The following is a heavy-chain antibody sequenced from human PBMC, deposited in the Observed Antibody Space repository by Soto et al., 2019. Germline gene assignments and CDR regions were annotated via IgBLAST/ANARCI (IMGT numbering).Heavy chain of an antibody. V-gene: IGHV1-58*01. CDR3: AAGGTAPAWYSSSWYTNYYYNGMDV. Sequence: SVKVSCKASGFTFTSSAVQWVRQARGQRLEWIGWIVVGSGNTNYAQKFQERVTITRDMSTSTAYMELSSLRSEDTAVYYCAAGGTAPAWYSSSWYTNYYYNGMDVWGPRTTVTGFS. CDR1: GFTFTSSA. J-gene: IGHJ6*02. CDR2: IVVGSGNT. D-gene: IGHD6-13*01.